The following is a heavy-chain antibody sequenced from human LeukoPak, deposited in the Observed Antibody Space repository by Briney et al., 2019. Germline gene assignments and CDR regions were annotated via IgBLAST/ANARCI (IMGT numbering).Heavy chain of an antibody. CDR1: GGSISSGSYY. CDR2: IYTSGST. Sequence: ASQTLSLTCTVSGGSISSGSYYWSWIRQPAGKGLEWIGRIYTSGSTNYNPSLKSRVTMSVDTSKNQFSLKLSSVTAADTAVYYCARDFKLLWFGSGDNWFDPWGQGTLVTVSS. D-gene: IGHD3-10*01. V-gene: IGHV4-61*02. J-gene: IGHJ5*02. CDR3: ARDFKLLWFGSGDNWFDP.